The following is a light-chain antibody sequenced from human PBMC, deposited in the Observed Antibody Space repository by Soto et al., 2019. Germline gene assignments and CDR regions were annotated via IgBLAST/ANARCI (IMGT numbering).Light chain of an antibody. CDR2: GAS. V-gene: IGKV3-15*01. J-gene: IGKJ1*01. Sequence: EIVMTQSPATLSVSPGERATLSCRASQSVSSNLAWYQQKPGQAPRPLIYGASTRATGIPARFSGSGSGTEFTLTISSLQSEDFAVYYCQKYNNWPETFGQGTKVDIK. CDR3: QKYNNWPET. CDR1: QSVSSN.